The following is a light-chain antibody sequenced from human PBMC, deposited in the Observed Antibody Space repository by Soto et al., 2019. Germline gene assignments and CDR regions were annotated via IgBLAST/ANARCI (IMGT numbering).Light chain of an antibody. CDR1: SSNIGAGYD. CDR3: QSYDISLSVSVI. V-gene: IGLV1-40*01. J-gene: IGLJ2*01. Sequence: QSVLTQPPSVSGAPGQRVTISCTGSSSNIGAGYDVRWYQQLPGAAPKLLIFGNSNRPSGVPDRFSGSRSGTSASLAITGLQAEDEADYFCQSYDISLSVSVIFGGGTKVTVL. CDR2: GNS.